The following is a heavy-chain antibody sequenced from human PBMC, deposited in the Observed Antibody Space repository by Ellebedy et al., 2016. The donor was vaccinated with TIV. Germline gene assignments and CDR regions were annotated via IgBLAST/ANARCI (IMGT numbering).Heavy chain of an antibody. CDR3: ARATINYDILTGLPRPAGAFDI. D-gene: IGHD3-9*01. V-gene: IGHV3-23*01. CDR2: ISGSGGST. CDR1: GFTFSSYA. J-gene: IGHJ3*02. Sequence: GGSLRLSXAASGFTFSSYAMSWVRQAPGKGLEWVSAISGSGGSTYYADSVKGRFTISRDNSKNTLYLQMNSLRAEDTAVYYCARATINYDILTGLPRPAGAFDIWGQGTMATVSS.